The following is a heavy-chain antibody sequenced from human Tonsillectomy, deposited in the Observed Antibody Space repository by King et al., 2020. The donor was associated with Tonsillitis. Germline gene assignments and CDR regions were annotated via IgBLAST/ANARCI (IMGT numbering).Heavy chain of an antibody. Sequence: VQLQESGPGLVKPSQTLSLTCTVSGGSISSGSYSWSWIRQPAGKGLEWIGRIYTSGGTNYNPSLKSRLTISVDTSKNHFSLKLSSVTAADSDVYYCAGSARSSGWYVDYWGQGTLVTVSS. J-gene: IGHJ4*02. V-gene: IGHV4-61*02. CDR1: GGSISSGSYS. CDR2: IYTSGGT. CDR3: AGSARSSGWYVDY. D-gene: IGHD6-19*01.